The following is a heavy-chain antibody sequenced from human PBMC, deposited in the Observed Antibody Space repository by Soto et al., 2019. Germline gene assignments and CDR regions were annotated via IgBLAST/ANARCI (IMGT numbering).Heavy chain of an antibody. CDR2: INAGNGNT. CDR1: GYTFTSYA. D-gene: IGHD5-18*01. CDR3: ARGLNGYLHYFDY. J-gene: IGHJ4*02. Sequence: ASVKVSCKASGYTFTSYAMHWVRQAPRQRLEWMGWINAGNGNTKYSQKFQGRVTITRDTSASTAYMELSSLRSEDTAVYYCARGLNGYLHYFDYWGQGTLVTVSS. V-gene: IGHV1-3*01.